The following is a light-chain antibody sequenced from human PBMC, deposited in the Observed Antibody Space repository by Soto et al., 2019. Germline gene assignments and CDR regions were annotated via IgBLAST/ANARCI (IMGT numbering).Light chain of an antibody. Sequence: QSALTQPPSASGSPGQSVAISCTGTSSDVGGYNYVSWYQQHPGKAPKLMIYEVNKRPSGVPDRFSGSKSGNTASLTISGLQAEDEAEYYCSSYRSSSTPVVFGGGTKVTVL. CDR3: SSYRSSSTPVV. CDR1: SSDVGGYNY. J-gene: IGLJ2*01. CDR2: EVN. V-gene: IGLV2-8*01.